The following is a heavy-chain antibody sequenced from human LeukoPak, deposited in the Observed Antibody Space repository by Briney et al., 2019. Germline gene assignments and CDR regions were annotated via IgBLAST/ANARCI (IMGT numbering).Heavy chain of an antibody. CDR2: ISGSGGST. CDR1: GFTFSSYA. V-gene: IGHV3-23*01. D-gene: IGHD3-22*01. J-gene: IGHJ4*02. Sequence: GGSLRLSCAASGFTFSSYAMSRVRQAPGKGLEWVSAISGSGGSTYYADSVKGRFTISRDNSKNTLYLQMNSLRAEDTAVYYCARHDSSGYYYGFDYWGQGTLVTVSS. CDR3: ARHDSSGYYYGFDY.